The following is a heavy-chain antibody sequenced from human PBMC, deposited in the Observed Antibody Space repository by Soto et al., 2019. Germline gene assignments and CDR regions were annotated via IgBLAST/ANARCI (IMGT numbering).Heavy chain of an antibody. J-gene: IGHJ4*02. CDR1: GGSISSSSYY. CDR2: IYYSGST. V-gene: IGHV4-39*01. CDR3: ARGGYDILTGYYTRVPPY. D-gene: IGHD3-9*01. Sequence: QLQLQESGPGLVKPSETLSLTCTVSGGSISSSSYYWGWIRQPPGKGLEWIGSIYYSGSTYYNPSLKSRVTISVDTSKNQFSLKLSSVTAADTAVYYCARGGYDILTGYYTRVPPYWGQGTLVTVSS.